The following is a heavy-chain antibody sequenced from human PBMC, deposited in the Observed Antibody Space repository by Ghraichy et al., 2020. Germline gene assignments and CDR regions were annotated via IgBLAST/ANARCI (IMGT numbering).Heavy chain of an antibody. Sequence: GGSLRLSCAASGFSLSFYNMNWVRQAPGKGLEWVSSISGISTYIYYADSVKGRFTISRDNAKNSLYLQMHSLRAEDTAFYYCARGRGYDLLGRVPPFDPWGQGTLVIVSS. CDR1: GFSLSFYN. D-gene: IGHD5-12*01. CDR3: ARGRGYDLLGRVPPFDP. V-gene: IGHV3-21*06. CDR2: ISGISTYI. J-gene: IGHJ5*02.